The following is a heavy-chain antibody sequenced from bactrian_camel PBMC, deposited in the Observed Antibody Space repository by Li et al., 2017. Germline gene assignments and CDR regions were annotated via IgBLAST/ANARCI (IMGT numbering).Heavy chain of an antibody. Sequence: EVQLVESGGGLVQPGGSLRLSCTYSSSTFNAITMSWVRQAPGKGLEWVSRIYDDGGTKYADFVKGRFTISRDNAKNTLYLQLNSLKTEDTAMYYCARPRLVISGTPDYWGQGTQVTVS. J-gene: IGHJ4*01. CDR2: IYDDGGT. CDR3: ARPRLVISGTPDY. V-gene: IGHV3S10*01. CDR1: SSTFNAIT. D-gene: IGHD6*01.